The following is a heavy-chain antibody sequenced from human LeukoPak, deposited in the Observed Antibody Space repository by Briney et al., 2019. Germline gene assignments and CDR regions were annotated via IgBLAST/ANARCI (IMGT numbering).Heavy chain of an antibody. CDR3: ARSSGYYRIDY. D-gene: IGHD3-22*01. V-gene: IGHV4-34*01. Sequence: SETLSLTCAVYGGSFSGYYWSWIRQPPGKGLEWIGSIYYSGSTYYNPSLKSRVTISVDTSKNQFSLKLSSVTAADTAVYYCARSSGYYRIDYWGQGTLVTVSS. CDR2: IYYSGST. J-gene: IGHJ4*02. CDR1: GGSFSGYY.